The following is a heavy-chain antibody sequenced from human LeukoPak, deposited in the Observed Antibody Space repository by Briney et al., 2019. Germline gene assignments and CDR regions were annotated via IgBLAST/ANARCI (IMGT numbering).Heavy chain of an antibody. CDR3: ARGPTKAAQGSIVVVPAAIDSAFDI. J-gene: IGHJ3*02. V-gene: IGHV1-69*13. Sequence: ASVKVSCKASGGTFSSYAISWVRQAPGQGLEWMGGIIPIFGTANYAQKFQGRVTITADESTSTAYMELSSLRSEDTAVYYCARGPTKAAQGSIVVVPAAIDSAFDIWGQGTMVTVSS. CDR2: IIPIFGTA. D-gene: IGHD2-2*01. CDR1: GGTFSSYA.